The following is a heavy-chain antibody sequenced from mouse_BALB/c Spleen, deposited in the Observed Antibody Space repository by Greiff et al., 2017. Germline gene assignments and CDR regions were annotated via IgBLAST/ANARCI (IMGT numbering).Heavy chain of an antibody. Sequence: EVHLVESGGGLVKPGGSLKLSCAASGFTFSSYAMSWVRQTPEKRLEWVATISSGGSYTYYPDSVKGRFTISRDNAKNTLYLQMSSLRSEDTAMYYCARHDWDGYAMDYWGQGTSVTVSS. CDR3: ARHDWDGYAMDY. J-gene: IGHJ4*01. CDR1: GFTFSSYA. V-gene: IGHV5-9-3*01. CDR2: ISSGGSYT. D-gene: IGHD4-1*01.